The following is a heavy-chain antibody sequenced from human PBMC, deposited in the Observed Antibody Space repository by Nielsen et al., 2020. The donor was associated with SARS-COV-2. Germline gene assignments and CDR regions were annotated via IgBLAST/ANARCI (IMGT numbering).Heavy chain of an antibody. D-gene: IGHD6-13*01. CDR3: ARGRSGIAAAGTGNWFDP. V-gene: IGHV3-74*01. J-gene: IGHJ5*02. CDR1: GFTFSSYW. Sequence: GVLKISCAASGFTFSSYWMHWVRQAPGKGLVWVSCINSDGSSTSYADSVKGRFTISRDNAKNTLYLQMNSLRAEDTAVYYCARGRSGIAAAGTGNWFDPWGQGTLVTVSS. CDR2: INSDGSST.